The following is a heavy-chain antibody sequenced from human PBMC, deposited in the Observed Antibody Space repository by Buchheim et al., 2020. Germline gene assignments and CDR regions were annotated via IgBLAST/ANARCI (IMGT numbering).Heavy chain of an antibody. D-gene: IGHD5-18*01. Sequence: VQLVESGGGLVQPGGSLRLSCAASGFTFSSYWMSWVRQPPGKGLEWIGYIYYSGSTYYNPSLKSRVTISVDTSKNQFSLKLSSVTAADTAVYYCARGGYSYAAGFDYWGQGTL. CDR1: GFTFSSYW. CDR2: IYYSGST. CDR3: ARGGYSYAAGFDY. V-gene: IGHV4-59*06. J-gene: IGHJ4*02.